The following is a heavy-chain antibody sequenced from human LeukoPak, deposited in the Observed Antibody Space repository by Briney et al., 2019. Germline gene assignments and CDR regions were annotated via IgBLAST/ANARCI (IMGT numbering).Heavy chain of an antibody. V-gene: IGHV1-2*02. D-gene: IGHD6-19*01. CDR3: ARGQWLVPEGAFDI. CDR2: ISPNSGGT. J-gene: IGHJ3*02. Sequence: ASVKVSCKASGYTFTGYYIHWVRQAPGQGLEWMGWISPNSGGTNYAQKFQGRVTISVDTSKNQFSLKLSSVTAADTAVYYCARGQWLVPEGAFDIWGQGTMVTVSS. CDR1: GYTFTGYY.